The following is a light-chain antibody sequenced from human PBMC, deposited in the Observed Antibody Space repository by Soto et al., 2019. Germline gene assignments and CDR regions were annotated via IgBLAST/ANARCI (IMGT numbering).Light chain of an antibody. CDR3: QQRSNWPYT. CDR1: QSVSSY. V-gene: IGKV3-11*01. Sequence: EIVLTQSPATLSLSPGERATLSCRASQSVSSYLAWYQQKPGQAPRLLIYDASSRATGIPARFSGSGSGTDFPLTISRLEPGDFAVYYCQQRSNWPYTFGQGTKLEIK. CDR2: DAS. J-gene: IGKJ2*01.